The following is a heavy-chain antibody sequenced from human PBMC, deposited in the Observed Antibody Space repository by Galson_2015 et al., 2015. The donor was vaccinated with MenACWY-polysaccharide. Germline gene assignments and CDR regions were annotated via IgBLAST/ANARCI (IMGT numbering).Heavy chain of an antibody. CDR2: IKKDGSEK. CDR3: ARGHYGMDA. V-gene: IGHV3-7*01. J-gene: IGHJ6*02. Sequence: SLRLSCAASGFKFSNYWMTWVRQAPGKGLEWVANIKKDGSEKHYVDSVKGRFTISRDNALYLQMNSLRAEDTAVYFCARGHYGMDAWGQGTTVTVSS. CDR1: GFKFSNYW.